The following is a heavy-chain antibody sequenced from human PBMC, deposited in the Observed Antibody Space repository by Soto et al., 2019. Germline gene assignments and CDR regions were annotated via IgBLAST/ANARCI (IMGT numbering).Heavy chain of an antibody. V-gene: IGHV3-33*01. CDR3: ARDHNYDIFNARRAVDY. CDR1: VFTFSSHG. D-gene: IGHD3-9*01. CDR2: IWYDGSNK. J-gene: IGHJ4*02. Sequence: PWGSLRVSCASSVFTFSSHGMPWVRQAPGKGLEWVAVIWYDGSNKYYADSVKGRFTISRDNSKNTLYLQMKSLRAEDTAVYYWARDHNYDIFNARRAVDYWGQGTMVTVSS.